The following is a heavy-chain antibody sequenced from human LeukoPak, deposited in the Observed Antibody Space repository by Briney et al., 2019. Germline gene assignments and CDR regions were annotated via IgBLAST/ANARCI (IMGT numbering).Heavy chain of an antibody. D-gene: IGHD3-22*01. CDR3: ARGTGFYDSSGHYYWGYFDS. CDR2: IYYSGTT. V-gene: IGHV4-59*11. J-gene: IGHJ4*02. Sequence: PSETLSLTCTVSGGSISSHYWSWFRQTPGERPEWIAFIYYSGTTNYNPSLKGLVTISIDSSKNQFSLKLSSVTAADTAIYYCARGTGFYDSSGHYYWGYFDSWGQGTLVPVSS. CDR1: GGSISSHY.